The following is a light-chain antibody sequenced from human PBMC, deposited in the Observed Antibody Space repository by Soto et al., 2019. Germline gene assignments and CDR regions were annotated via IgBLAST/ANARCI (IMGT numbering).Light chain of an antibody. J-gene: IGKJ5*01. CDR3: MQALQVPIT. CDR1: QSLIHSHGYNY. Sequence: EMVMAQISISLPVTPVEPASISFNSIQSLIHSHGYNYLDWYLQKPGKSPQLLIYFGSYRASGVTERFSGSGSGTNFTLRISRVETDDFGIYYCMQALQVPITFGQGTRLAIK. V-gene: IGKV2-28*01. CDR2: FGS.